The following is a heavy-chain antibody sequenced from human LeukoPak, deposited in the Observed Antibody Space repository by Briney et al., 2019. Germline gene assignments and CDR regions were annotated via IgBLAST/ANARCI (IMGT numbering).Heavy chain of an antibody. J-gene: IGHJ4*02. CDR3: AKPHYYDSSGYYYVDYFDY. V-gene: IGHV3-23*01. D-gene: IGHD3-22*01. Sequence: GGSLRLSCAASGFTLSSYAMSWVRQAPGKGLEWVSAISGSGGSTYYADSVKGRFTISRDNSKNTLYLQMDSLRAEDTAVYYCAKPHYYDSSGYYYVDYFDYWGQGTLVTVSS. CDR2: ISGSGGST. CDR1: GFTLSSYA.